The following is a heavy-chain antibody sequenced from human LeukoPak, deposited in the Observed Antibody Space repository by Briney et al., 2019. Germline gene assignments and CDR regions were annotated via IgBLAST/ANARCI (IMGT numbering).Heavy chain of an antibody. CDR3: ARDGDCSSTSCQLDAFDI. V-gene: IGHV1-18*01. Sequence: ASVKVSCKASGYTFTSYGISWVRQAPGQGLEWMGWISAYNGNTNYAQKLQGRVTMTTDTSTSTAYMELRSLRSDDTAVYYCARDGDCSSTSCQLDAFDIWGQGTMVTVSS. D-gene: IGHD2-2*01. J-gene: IGHJ3*02. CDR2: ISAYNGNT. CDR1: GYTFTSYG.